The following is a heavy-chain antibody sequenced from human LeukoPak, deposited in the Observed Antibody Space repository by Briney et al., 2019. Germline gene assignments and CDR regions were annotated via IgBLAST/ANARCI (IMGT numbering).Heavy chain of an antibody. CDR3: ARDARVWFGELLSNWFDP. D-gene: IGHD3-10*01. Sequence: SETLSLTCAVYGGSFSSYYWSWIRQPAGKGLEWIGRIYTSGSTNYNPSLKSRVTMSVDTSKNQFSLKLSSVTAADTAVYYCARDARVWFGELLSNWFDPWGQGTLVTVSS. CDR2: IYTSGST. CDR1: GGSFSSYY. V-gene: IGHV4-59*10. J-gene: IGHJ5*02.